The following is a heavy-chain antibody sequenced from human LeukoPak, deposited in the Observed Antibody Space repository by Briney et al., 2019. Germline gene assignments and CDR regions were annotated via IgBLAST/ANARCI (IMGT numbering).Heavy chain of an antibody. V-gene: IGHV4-39*07. D-gene: IGHD6-6*01. J-gene: IGHJ4*02. Sequence: SETLSLTCTVSGGSISSSSYNWGWIRQPPGKGLEWIGSIYYSGSTYYNPSLKSRVTISADTTKNQFSLRLTSVTAADTAVYYCARSRYSSSSWDFDFWGQGTLVTVSS. CDR3: ARSRYSSSSWDFDF. CDR1: GGSISSSSYN. CDR2: IYYSGST.